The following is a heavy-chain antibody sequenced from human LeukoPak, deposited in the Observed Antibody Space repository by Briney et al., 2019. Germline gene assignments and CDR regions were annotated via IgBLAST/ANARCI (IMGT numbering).Heavy chain of an antibody. CDR1: GFTFSSYA. CDR2: ISGSGGST. J-gene: IGHJ4*02. V-gene: IGHV3-23*01. CDR3: AKTFAVPRGYSYGYRYYFDY. D-gene: IGHD5-18*01. Sequence: GGSLRLSCAASGFTFSSYAMSWVRQAPGKGLEWVSAISGSGGSTYYADSVKGRFTISRDNSKNTLYLQMNSLRAEDTAVYYCAKTFAVPRGYSYGYRYYFDYWGQGTLVTVSS.